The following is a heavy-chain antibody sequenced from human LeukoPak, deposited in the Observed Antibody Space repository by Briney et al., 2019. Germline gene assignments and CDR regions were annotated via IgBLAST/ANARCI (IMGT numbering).Heavy chain of an antibody. D-gene: IGHD1-26*01. J-gene: IGHJ6*02. CDR3: ARTLLVGALYGMDV. CDR2: IYYSGST. CDR1: GGSISSSSYY. Sequence: SETLSLTCTVSGGSISSSSYYWGWIRQPPGKGLEWIGSIYYSGSTYYNPSLKSRVTISVDTSKNQFSLKLSSVTAADTAVYYCARTLLVGALYGMDVWGQGTTVTVSS. V-gene: IGHV4-39*07.